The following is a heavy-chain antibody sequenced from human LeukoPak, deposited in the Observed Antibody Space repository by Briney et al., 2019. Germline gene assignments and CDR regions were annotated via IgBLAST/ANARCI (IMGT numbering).Heavy chain of an antibody. CDR3: AKDRREWLLGWFDP. V-gene: IGHV3-30*18. CDR2: ISYDGSNK. CDR1: GFTFSSYG. D-gene: IGHD3-3*01. J-gene: IGHJ5*02. Sequence: GPSLRHSCAASGFTFSSYGMHRVRQTPGKGLEWVAVISYDGSNKYYADSVKGRFTISRDNSKNTLYLQMNSLRAEDTAVYYCAKDRREWLLGWFDPWGQGTLVTVSS.